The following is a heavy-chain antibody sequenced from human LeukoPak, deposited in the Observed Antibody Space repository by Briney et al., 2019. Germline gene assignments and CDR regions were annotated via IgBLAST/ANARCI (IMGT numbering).Heavy chain of an antibody. CDR2: ISGRGDYT. J-gene: IGHJ6*04. D-gene: IGHD6-13*01. Sequence: GGSLRLSCAASGFTFSTYVMTWVRQAPGKGLEWVSVISGRGDYTYYADPMKGRFTISRDNSKNSLFLQMNSLRAEDTAVYYCAKGPRSSWYHYGMDVWGKGTTVTVSS. V-gene: IGHV3-23*01. CDR3: AKGPRSSWYHYGMDV. CDR1: GFTFSTYV.